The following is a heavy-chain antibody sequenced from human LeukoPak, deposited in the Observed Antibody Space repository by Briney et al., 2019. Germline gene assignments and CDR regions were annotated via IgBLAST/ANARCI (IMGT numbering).Heavy chain of an antibody. CDR3: ARGLVAAAGRVAGFDY. CDR2: ISAYNGDT. J-gene: IGHJ4*02. CDR1: GYTFTSHG. V-gene: IGHV1-18*01. Sequence: ASVKVSCKASGYTFTSHGISWVRQAPGQGLEWMGWISAYNGDTNYAQKLQGRVTMTTDTSTSTAYMELRSLRSDDTAVYYCARGLVAAAGRVAGFDYWGQGTLVTVSS. D-gene: IGHD6-13*01.